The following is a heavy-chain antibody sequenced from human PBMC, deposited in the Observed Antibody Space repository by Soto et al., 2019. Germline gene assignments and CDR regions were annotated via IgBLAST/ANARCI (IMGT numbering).Heavy chain of an antibody. CDR3: GKYAMPEAGTTWGGDLDH. V-gene: IGHV3-23*01. CDR2: ISGTGDVT. CDR1: GFTFSSYA. Sequence: EVQLLESGGGLVQPGGSLRLSCAASGFTFSSYAMSWVRRAPGKGLEWVSSISGTGDVTYFADAVRGRFTISRDNSKNTLYLQMNSLRAEDTAKYYCGKYAMPEAGTTWGGDLDHWGLGTLVSVSS. J-gene: IGHJ4*02. D-gene: IGHD1-1*01.